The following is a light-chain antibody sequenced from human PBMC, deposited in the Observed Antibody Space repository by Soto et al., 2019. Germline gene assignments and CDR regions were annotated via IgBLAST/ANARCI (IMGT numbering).Light chain of an antibody. J-gene: IGKJ2*01. V-gene: IGKV3-15*01. CDR3: QQYEGWPRT. CDR2: GVT. Sequence: EIVMTQSPDTLSVSPGDTATLSCRSSQNIHINLAWYQQKPGQAPTLLIYGVTARAPGVPARFSGRGYGTDFTLTIRSVQSGDFGVFYCQQYEGWPRTFGLGTKVEIQ. CDR1: QNIHIN.